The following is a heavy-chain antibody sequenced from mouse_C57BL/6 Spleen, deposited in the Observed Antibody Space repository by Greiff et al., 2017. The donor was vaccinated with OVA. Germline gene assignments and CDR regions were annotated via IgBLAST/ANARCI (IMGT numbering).Heavy chain of an antibody. CDR2: INYDGSST. CDR1: GFTFSDYY. Sequence: EVQLVESEGGLVQPGSSMKLSCTASGFTFSDYYMAWVRQVPGKGLEWVANINYDGSSTYYMESLKGRSILSGDNAKNILYLQRISLKSEDTATYYCARERDTVPYFGDWGKGTTLTVSS. D-gene: IGHD5-1-1*01. J-gene: IGHJ2*01. CDR3: ARERDTVPYFGD. V-gene: IGHV5-16*01.